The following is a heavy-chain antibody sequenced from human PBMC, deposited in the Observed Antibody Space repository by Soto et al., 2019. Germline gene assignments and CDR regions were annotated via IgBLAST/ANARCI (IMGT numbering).Heavy chain of an antibody. CDR2: IRSKAYGGTT. J-gene: IGHJ5*02. Sequence: PGGSLRLSCTASGFTFGDYAMSWFRQAPGKGLEWVGSIRSKAYGGTTEYAASVKGRFTISRDDSKSIAYLQMNSLKTEDTAVYYCTRDLMSRGYSKLQFDPWGQGTLVTVSS. CDR3: TRDLMSRGYSKLQFDP. CDR1: GFTFGDYA. V-gene: IGHV3-49*03. D-gene: IGHD5-18*01.